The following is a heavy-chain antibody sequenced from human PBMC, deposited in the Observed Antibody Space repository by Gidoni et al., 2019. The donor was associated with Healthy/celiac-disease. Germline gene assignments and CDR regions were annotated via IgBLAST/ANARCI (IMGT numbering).Heavy chain of an antibody. CDR1: GGSISRGGYY. J-gene: IGHJ6*02. V-gene: IGHV4-31*03. D-gene: IGHD3-10*01. CDR3: ARDRGYSYYYGMDV. CDR2: IYDSGGT. Sequence: QVQLQESGPGLVKPSQTLSLTCNVSGGSISRGGYYWGWIRQHPGKGLEWIGCIYDSGGTYYNPSLKSRVTISVDTSKNQFSLKLSSVTAADTAVYYCARDRGYSYYYGMDVWGQGTTVTVSS.